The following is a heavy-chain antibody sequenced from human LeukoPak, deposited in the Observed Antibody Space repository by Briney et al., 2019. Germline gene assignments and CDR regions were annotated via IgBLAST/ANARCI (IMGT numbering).Heavy chain of an antibody. CDR1: GFTFSSYA. CDR2: ISGSGGST. J-gene: IGHJ4*02. V-gene: IGHV3-23*01. Sequence: GGSLRLSCAASGFTFSSYAMSWVRQAPGKGLEWVSAISGSGGSTYYADSVKGRFTISRDNSKNTLYLQMNSLRAEDTAVYYCARHSGYSSGWYSRWGQGTLVTVSS. CDR3: ARHSGYSSGWYSR. D-gene: IGHD6-19*01.